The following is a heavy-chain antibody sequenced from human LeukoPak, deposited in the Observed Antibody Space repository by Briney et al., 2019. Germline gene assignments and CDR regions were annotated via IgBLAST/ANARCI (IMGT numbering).Heavy chain of an antibody. D-gene: IGHD2-8*01. Sequence: SETLSLTCAVSGYSISSGYYWGWIRQPPGEGLEWIGSMYHSGSTYYNPSLESRVTMSVDTSKNQFSLKLSSVTAADTAVYYCARDALILDYWGQGTLVTVSS. CDR2: MYHSGST. CDR3: ARDALILDY. V-gene: IGHV4-38-2*02. J-gene: IGHJ4*02. CDR1: GYSISSGYY.